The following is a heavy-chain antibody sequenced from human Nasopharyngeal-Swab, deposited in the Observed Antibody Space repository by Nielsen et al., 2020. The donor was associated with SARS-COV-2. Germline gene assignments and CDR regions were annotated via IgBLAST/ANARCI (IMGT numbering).Heavy chain of an antibody. CDR3: ARLETRWDVPYYFDY. J-gene: IGHJ4*02. CDR1: GDSIRKDKYY. Sequence: SETLSLTCSVFGDSIRKDKYYWGWVRQAPGQGLEWIGTVYYSGTAYHNPSLKSRVAISVDASKSQLSLSLSSVTAADTSVFFCARLETRWDVPYYFDYWGQGTLVTVSS. D-gene: IGHD4-23*01. CDR2: VYYSGTA. V-gene: IGHV4-39*01.